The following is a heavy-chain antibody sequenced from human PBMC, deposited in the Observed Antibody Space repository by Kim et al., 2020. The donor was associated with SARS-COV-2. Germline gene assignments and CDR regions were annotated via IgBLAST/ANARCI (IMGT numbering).Heavy chain of an antibody. CDR2: ISYDGSNK. V-gene: IGHV3-30-3*01. Sequence: GGSLRLSCAASGFTFSSSGMHWVRQAPGKGLEWVAVISYDGSNKNYVYSAKGRFTISRDNSKNTLYLQMKSLRAEDTAAYYCARDIDSYSSGWLYYYYGMDVWGQGTTVTVSS. CDR1: GFTFSSSG. D-gene: IGHD6-19*01. CDR3: ARDIDSYSSGWLYYYYGMDV. J-gene: IGHJ6*02.